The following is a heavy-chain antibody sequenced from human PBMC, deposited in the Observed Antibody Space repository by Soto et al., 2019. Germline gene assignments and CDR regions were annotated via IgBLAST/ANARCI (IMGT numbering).Heavy chain of an antibody. V-gene: IGHV1-8*01. CDR1: GYTFSSYD. D-gene: IGHD6-19*01. CDR2: MNPNSGNT. J-gene: IGHJ4*02. Sequence: QVQLVQSGAEVKKPGASVKVSCKASGYTFSSYDINWVRQATGQGLEWLGWMNPNSGNTGYAQKFQVSVTLTRNTSISTAYMELSRLRSEDTAVYYCAGGTSGWYDWGQGTLVNVSS. CDR3: AGGTSGWYD.